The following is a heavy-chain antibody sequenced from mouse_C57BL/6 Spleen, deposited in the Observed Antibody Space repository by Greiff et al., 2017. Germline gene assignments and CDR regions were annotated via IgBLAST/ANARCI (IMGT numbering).Heavy chain of an antibody. D-gene: IGHD2-4*01. CDR2: IYPRSGNT. V-gene: IGHV1-81*01. CDR1: GYTFTSYG. J-gene: IGHJ2*01. CDR3: ARRGIYYDYDERGGGFDY. Sequence: VQLQQSGAELARPGASVKLSCKASGYTFTSYGISWVKQRTGQGLEWIGEIYPRSGNTYYNEKFKGKATLTADKSSSTAYMELRSLTSEDSAVYFWARRGIYYDYDERGGGFDYWGQGTTLTVSS.